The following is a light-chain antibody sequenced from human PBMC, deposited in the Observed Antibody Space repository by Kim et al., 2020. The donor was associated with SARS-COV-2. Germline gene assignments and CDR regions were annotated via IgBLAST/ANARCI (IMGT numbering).Light chain of an antibody. V-gene: IGLV3-21*04. Sequence: SYELTQPPSVSVAPGKTARVTCGGNDIEDKNVHWYQQKPGQAPVLVMYSDSARPSGIPERFSGSNSGNTATLTISRVEAGDEADYFCQVWDNRDDHYVFG. CDR3: QVWDNRDDHYV. CDR1: DIEDKN. CDR2: SDS. J-gene: IGLJ1*01.